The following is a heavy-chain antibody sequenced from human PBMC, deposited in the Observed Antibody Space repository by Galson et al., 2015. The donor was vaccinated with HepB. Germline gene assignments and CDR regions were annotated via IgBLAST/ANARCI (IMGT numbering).Heavy chain of an antibody. CDR1: GFTFSSYG. V-gene: IGHV3-23*01. CDR2: TDGDGHST. Sequence: SLRLSCAASGFTFSSYGMSWVRQAPGKGLEWVSATDGDGHSTYYADSVKGRFTISRDNSKNTLYLQMNSLRAEDTARYYCAKTSSGGSRYGFDVWGQGTTVTVSS. CDR3: AKTSSGGSRYGFDV. J-gene: IGHJ6*02. D-gene: IGHD2-15*01.